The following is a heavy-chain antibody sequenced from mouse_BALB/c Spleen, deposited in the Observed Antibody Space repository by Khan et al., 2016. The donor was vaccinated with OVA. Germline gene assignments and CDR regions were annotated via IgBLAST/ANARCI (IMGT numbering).Heavy chain of an antibody. V-gene: IGHV1-7*01. J-gene: IGHJ4*01. D-gene: IGHD6-1*01. CDR1: GYTFTSYW. CDR3: AASILFYYSMDY. CDR2: INPSTGYT. Sequence: QVQLQQSGAALTKPGASVTLSCQASGYTFTSYWMHWVKHRPGQGLEWIGYINPSTGYTEYNQKFKDKATLTTDKSSSTAYMQLSSLTSEDSAVYYCAASILFYYSMDYWGQGTSVTVSS.